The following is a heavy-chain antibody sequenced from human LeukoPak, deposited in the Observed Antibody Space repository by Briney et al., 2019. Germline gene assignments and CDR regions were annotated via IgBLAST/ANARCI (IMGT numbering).Heavy chain of an antibody. CDR1: GFTFSTYE. Sequence: GGSLRLSCAASGFTFSTYEMTWVRQSPGKGLEWVSYISSSGSTIYYADSVKGRFSISRDNAKNSLYLQMNSLRAEDTAVYYCARERGYDSWSGSRVLFDHWGQGTLVTVSS. CDR2: ISSSGSTI. J-gene: IGHJ4*02. D-gene: IGHD3-3*01. V-gene: IGHV3-48*03. CDR3: ARERGYDSWSGSRVLFDH.